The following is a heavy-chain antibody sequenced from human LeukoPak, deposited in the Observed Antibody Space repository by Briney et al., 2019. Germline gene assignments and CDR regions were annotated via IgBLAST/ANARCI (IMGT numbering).Heavy chain of an antibody. V-gene: IGHV1-8*02. D-gene: IGHD3-22*01. CDR1: GYTFTSYD. CDR3: ARASRLRSYYYDSSGYYF. CDR2: MNPNNGNT. Sequence: ASVKVSCKASGYTFTSYDINWVRQATGQGLEWMGWMNPNNGNTGYAQKFQGRVTMTRNTSISTAYMELSRLRSEDTAVYYCARASRLRSYYYDSSGYYFWGQGTLVTVSS. J-gene: IGHJ4*02.